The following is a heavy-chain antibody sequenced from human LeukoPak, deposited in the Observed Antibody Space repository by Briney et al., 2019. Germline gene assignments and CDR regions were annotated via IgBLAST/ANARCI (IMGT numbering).Heavy chain of an antibody. CDR3: ARDGLLDDILTGYYYYGMDV. Sequence: EASVKVSCKASGYTFTSYGITWVRQAPGQGLEWIGWISAYNGNTNYAHKFLGRVTMTTDRYTSTAYMELRSLRSDDTAVYYCARDGLLDDILTGYYYYGMDVWGQGTTVTVSS. CDR1: GYTFTSYG. V-gene: IGHV1-18*01. CDR2: ISAYNGNT. J-gene: IGHJ6*02. D-gene: IGHD3-9*01.